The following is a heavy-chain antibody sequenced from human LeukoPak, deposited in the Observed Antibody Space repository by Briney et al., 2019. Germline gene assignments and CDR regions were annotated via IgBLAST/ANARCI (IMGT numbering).Heavy chain of an antibody. D-gene: IGHD2-15*01. CDR2: INTDGSDT. Sequence: GGSLRLSCAASGFTFSNYWMHWVRQAPGKGLVWVSRINTDGSDTSYADSVKGRFTISRDNSKNTLYLQMNSLRAEDTAVYYCAKGQDSLVSWGQGTLVTVSS. J-gene: IGHJ4*02. V-gene: IGHV3-74*01. CDR1: GFTFSNYW. CDR3: AKGQDSLVS.